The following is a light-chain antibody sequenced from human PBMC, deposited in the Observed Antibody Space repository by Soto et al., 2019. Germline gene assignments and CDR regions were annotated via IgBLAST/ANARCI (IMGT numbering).Light chain of an antibody. CDR1: QDIKTY. Sequence: IQLTQSPSSLSASVGDRVSITCRASQDIKTYLAWYQQKQGKAPKLLISGTFTFQSGLQSKFNGSGSGTDFTLTISRLQPEDFATYYCQHLNNYPPFTFGPGTKVDLE. V-gene: IGKV1-9*01. CDR3: QHLNNYPPFT. CDR2: GTF. J-gene: IGKJ3*01.